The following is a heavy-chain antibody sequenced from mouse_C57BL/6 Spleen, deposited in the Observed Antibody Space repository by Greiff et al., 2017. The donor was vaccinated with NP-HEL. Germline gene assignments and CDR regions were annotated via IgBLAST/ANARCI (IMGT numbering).Heavy chain of an antibody. CDR1: GYTFTDYY. CDR3: AHTVFDY. CDR2: IYPGSGNT. V-gene: IGHV1-76*01. J-gene: IGHJ2*01. D-gene: IGHD1-1*01. Sequence: QVQLQQSGAELVRPGASVKLSCKASGYTFTDYYINWVKQRPGQGLEWIARIYPGSGNTYYNEKFKGKATLTAEKSSSTAYMQLSSLTSEDSAVYFCAHTVFDYWGQGTTLTVSS.